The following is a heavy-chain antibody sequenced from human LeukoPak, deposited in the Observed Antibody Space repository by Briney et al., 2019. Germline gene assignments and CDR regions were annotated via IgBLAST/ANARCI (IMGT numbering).Heavy chain of an antibody. Sequence: TPSETLSLTCTVSGGSMSTYYWTWIRQPPGKGLEWIGFIYYTGSTNYHPSLKSRVTISVDTSKNQFSLKLSSVTAADTAVYYCAGMRITTPTVRTLDYWGQGTLVTVSS. CDR3: AGMRITTPTVRTLDY. V-gene: IGHV4-59*01. D-gene: IGHD1-14*01. J-gene: IGHJ4*02. CDR1: GGSMSTYY. CDR2: IYYTGST.